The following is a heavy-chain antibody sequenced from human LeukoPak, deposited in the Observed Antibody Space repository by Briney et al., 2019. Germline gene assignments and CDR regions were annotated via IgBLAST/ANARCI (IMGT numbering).Heavy chain of an antibody. CDR1: GFTFSTYS. J-gene: IGHJ3*02. CDR3: AREGHYGALDI. V-gene: IGHV3-48*02. CDR2: ISTSSTWI. Sequence: AGSLRLSCAASGFTFSTYSMKWVRQAPGKGLEWVSYISTSSTWIQYADSVKGRFTISRDDAKSSLHLQMTSLRDEDTAVYFCAREGHYGALDIWGQGTMVPVSS. D-gene: IGHD3-10*01.